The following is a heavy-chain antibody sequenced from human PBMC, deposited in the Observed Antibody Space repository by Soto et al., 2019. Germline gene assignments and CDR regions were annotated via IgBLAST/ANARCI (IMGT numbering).Heavy chain of an antibody. Sequence: SETLSLTCTVSGAPITINYWSWIRQAPGKGLEWIGYIYYSGSTYYNPSLKSRVTISVDTSKNQFSLKLSSVTAADTAVYYCARDATYYDSSGYYYSPPDYYYGMDVWGQGTTVTVSS. CDR2: IYYSGST. D-gene: IGHD3-22*01. CDR3: ARDATYYDSSGYYYSPPDYYYGMDV. CDR1: GAPITINY. J-gene: IGHJ6*02. V-gene: IGHV4-59*12.